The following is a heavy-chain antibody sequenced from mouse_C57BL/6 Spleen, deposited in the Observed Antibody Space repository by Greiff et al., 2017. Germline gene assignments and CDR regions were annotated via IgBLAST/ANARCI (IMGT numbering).Heavy chain of an antibody. CDR1: GYAFSSSW. Sequence: VKLVESGPELVKPGASVKISCKASGYAFSSSWMNWVKQRPGKGLEWIGRIYPGDGDTNYNGKFKGKATLTADKSSSTAYMQLSSLTSEDSAVYFCARMELGRDYFDYWGQGTTLTVSS. V-gene: IGHV1-82*01. J-gene: IGHJ2*01. CDR3: ARMELGRDYFDY. D-gene: IGHD4-1*01. CDR2: IYPGDGDT.